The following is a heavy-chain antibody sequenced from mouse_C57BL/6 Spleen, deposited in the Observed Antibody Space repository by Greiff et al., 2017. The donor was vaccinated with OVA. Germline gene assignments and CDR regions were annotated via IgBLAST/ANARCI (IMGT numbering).Heavy chain of an antibody. J-gene: IGHJ4*01. D-gene: IGHD4-1*01. V-gene: IGHV5-17*01. CDR1: GFTFSDYG. Sequence: EVQLVESGGGLVKPGGSLKLSCAASGFTFSDYGMHWVRQAPEKGLEWVAYISSGSSTIYYADTVKGRFTISRDNAKNTLFLQMTSLRSEDTAMYYCARKRNWDAMDYWGQGTSVTVSS. CDR3: ARKRNWDAMDY. CDR2: ISSGSSTI.